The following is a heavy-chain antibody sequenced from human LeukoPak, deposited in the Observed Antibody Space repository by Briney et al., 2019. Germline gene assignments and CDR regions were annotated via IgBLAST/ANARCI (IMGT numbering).Heavy chain of an antibody. CDR2: ISSGSSYT. J-gene: IGHJ4*02. Sequence: GGSLRLSCAASGLTFSDYYMSWIRQAPGKGLQWVSYISSGSSYTNYADSVKGRFTISRDNAKNSLYLQMNGLRDEDTAVYYCARDLVRGTSDYWGQGTLVTVSS. V-gene: IGHV3-11*06. CDR1: GLTFSDYY. CDR3: ARDLVRGTSDY. D-gene: IGHD3-10*01.